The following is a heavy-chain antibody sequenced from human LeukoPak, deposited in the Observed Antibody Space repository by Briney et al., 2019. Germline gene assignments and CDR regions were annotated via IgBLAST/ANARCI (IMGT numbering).Heavy chain of an antibody. CDR1: GFTFSSYW. V-gene: IGHV3-7*01. CDR2: IKQNGSEK. Sequence: GGSLRLSCAASGFTFSSYWLSWFRQPPGRGLGWVANIKQNGSEKYYVDSVKGRFTISRDNAKNSLYLQMNSLRAEDTAVYYCAREGRTYYDFWSGYSYAFDIWGQGTMVTVSS. CDR3: AREGRTYYDFWSGYSYAFDI. D-gene: IGHD3-3*01. J-gene: IGHJ3*02.